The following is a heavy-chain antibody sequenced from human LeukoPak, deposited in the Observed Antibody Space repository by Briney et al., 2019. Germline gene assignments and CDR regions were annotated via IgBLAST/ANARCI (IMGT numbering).Heavy chain of an antibody. J-gene: IGHJ6*03. D-gene: IGHD2-15*01. V-gene: IGHV1-24*01. CDR2: FDPEDGET. CDR1: GYTLTELS. Sequence: ASVKVSCKVSGYTLTELSMHWVRQAPGKGVEWMGGFDPEDGETIYAQKFQGRVTMTEDTSTDTAYMELSSLRSEDTAVYYCATGYGSGEHYYYYMDVWGKGTTVTVSS. CDR3: ATGYGSGEHYYYYMDV.